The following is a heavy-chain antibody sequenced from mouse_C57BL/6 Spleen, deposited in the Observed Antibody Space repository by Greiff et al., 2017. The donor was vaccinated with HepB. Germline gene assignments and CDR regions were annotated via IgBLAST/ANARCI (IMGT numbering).Heavy chain of an antibody. CDR1: YTFTDYYM. CDR2: YPGSGNTY. J-gene: IGHJ3*01. V-gene: IGHV1-83*01. D-gene: IGHD2-4*01. Sequence: VQLQQSGPELVKPGASVKMSCKASGYTFTDYYMHWVKQKPGKGLEWIGEIYPGSGNTYYNEKFKGKATLTADTSSSTAYMQLSSLTSEDSAVYFCARGKRIYYDYDRFAYWGQGTLVTVSA. CDR3: RGKRIYYDYDRFAY.